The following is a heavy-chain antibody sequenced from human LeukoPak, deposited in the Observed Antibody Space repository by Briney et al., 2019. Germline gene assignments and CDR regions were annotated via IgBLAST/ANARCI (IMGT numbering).Heavy chain of an antibody. D-gene: IGHD2-15*01. V-gene: IGHV3-23*01. CDR1: GFPFSSHA. J-gene: IGHJ5*02. CDR3: VREAGYCAPVCVKTNWFDP. Sequence: GGSLRLSCAASGFPFSSHAVSWVRQPPGKGVEWVAAISNGKTYYADSVRGRFAISRDDYTNTVYLHMNSLRDEDTALYHCVREAGYCAPVCVKTNWFDPWGQGTLVTVSS. CDR2: ISNGKT.